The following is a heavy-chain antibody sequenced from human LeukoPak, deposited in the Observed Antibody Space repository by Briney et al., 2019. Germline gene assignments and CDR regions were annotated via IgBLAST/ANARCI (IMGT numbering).Heavy chain of an antibody. CDR3: AKDQYPKQWLVPWPTLHY. CDR1: GFTFSSYA. V-gene: IGHV3-23*01. Sequence: QPGRSLRLSCAASGFTFSSYAMSWVRQAPGQGLEWVSAISGSGGSTYYADSVKGRFTISRDNSKNTLYLQMNSLRAEDTAVYYCAKDQYPKQWLVPWPTLHYWGQGTLVTVSS. J-gene: IGHJ4*02. CDR2: ISGSGGST. D-gene: IGHD6-19*01.